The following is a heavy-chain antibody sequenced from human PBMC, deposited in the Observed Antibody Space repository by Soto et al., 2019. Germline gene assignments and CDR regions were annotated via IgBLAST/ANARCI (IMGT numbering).Heavy chain of an antibody. J-gene: IGHJ4*02. CDR1: GYTFTTYG. D-gene: IGHD6-19*01. CDR3: ARDPVAGTYFDY. CDR2: INGYNGNT. Sequence: QVQLVQSGAEVKKPGASVKVSCKASGYTFTTYGIGWVRQAPGQGLEWMGWINGYNGNTNYAQKLQGRVTMTTDTSTNTAYMEQRSLRSDDTAVYYCARDPVAGTYFDYWGQGTLVTVSS. V-gene: IGHV1-18*01.